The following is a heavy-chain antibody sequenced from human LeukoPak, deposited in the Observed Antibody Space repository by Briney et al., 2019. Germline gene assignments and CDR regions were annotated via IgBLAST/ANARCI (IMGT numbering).Heavy chain of an antibody. CDR3: ARLDIYGDYEVDY. V-gene: IGHV3-48*03. CDR1: GFTFSTYA. D-gene: IGHD4-17*01. J-gene: IGHJ4*02. CDR2: SSGSGSTI. Sequence: GGSLRLSCAASGFTFSTYAMSWVRQAPGKGLEWVSASSGSGSTIYYADSVKGRFTISRDNAKHSVYLQMNSLRAEDTAVYYCARLDIYGDYEVDYWGQGTLVTVSS.